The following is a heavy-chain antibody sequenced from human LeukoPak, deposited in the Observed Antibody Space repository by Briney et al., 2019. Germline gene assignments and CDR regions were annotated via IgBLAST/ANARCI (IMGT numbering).Heavy chain of an antibody. J-gene: IGHJ3*02. V-gene: IGHV1-8*03. CDR3: ARAPDGGAFDI. Sequence: ASVKVSCKASGYTFTSYEINWVRQATGQGLEWMGWMNPNSGNTGYAQKFQGRVTITADKSTSTAYMELSSLRSEDTAVYYCARAPDGGAFDIWGQGTMVTVSS. D-gene: IGHD3-16*01. CDR2: MNPNSGNT. CDR1: GYTFTSYE.